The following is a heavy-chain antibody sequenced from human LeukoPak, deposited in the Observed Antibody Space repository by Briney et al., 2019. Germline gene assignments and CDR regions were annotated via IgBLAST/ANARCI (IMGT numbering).Heavy chain of an antibody. V-gene: IGHV3-66*02. CDR2: IYSGGST. CDR3: ARGARSGYYSLPWAADAFDI. Sequence: PSETLSLTCSVSGGSMRISHYYWGWIRQPPGKGLEWVSVIYSGGSTYYADSVKGRFTISRDNSKNTLYLQMNSLRAEDTAVYYCARGARSGYYSLPWAADAFDIWGQGTMVTVSS. CDR1: GGSMRISHYY. J-gene: IGHJ3*02. D-gene: IGHD3-22*01.